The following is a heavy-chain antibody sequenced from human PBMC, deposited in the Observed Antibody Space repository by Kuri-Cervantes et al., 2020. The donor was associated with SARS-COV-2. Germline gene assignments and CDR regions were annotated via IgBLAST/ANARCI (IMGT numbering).Heavy chain of an antibody. D-gene: IGHD3-3*01. CDR1: GGSISSYY. CDR2: IYYSGST. CDR3: ARRGTIFGVATFDY. J-gene: IGHJ4*02. V-gene: IGHV4-59*01. Sequence: GSLRLSCTVSGGSISSYYWSWIRQPPGKGLEWIGYIYYSGSTNYNPSLKSRVTISVDTSKNQFSLKLSSVTAADTAVYYCARRGTIFGVATFDYWGQRTLVTVSS.